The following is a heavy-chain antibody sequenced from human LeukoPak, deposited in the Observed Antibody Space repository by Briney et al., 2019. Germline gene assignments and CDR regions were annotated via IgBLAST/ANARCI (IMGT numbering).Heavy chain of an antibody. CDR1: GFTFSSYW. CDR3: ARGGKTSYYGSGRHPWCFDP. V-gene: IGHV3-74*01. D-gene: IGHD3-10*01. Sequence: GGSLRLSCAASGFTFSSYWMHWVRQVPGKGLVWVSRINSDVSSANYADSVKGRFAISRDNAKNTLYLQMNSLRAEDTAVYYCARGGKTSYYGSGRHPWCFDPWGQGTLVTVSS. CDR2: INSDVSSA. J-gene: IGHJ5*02.